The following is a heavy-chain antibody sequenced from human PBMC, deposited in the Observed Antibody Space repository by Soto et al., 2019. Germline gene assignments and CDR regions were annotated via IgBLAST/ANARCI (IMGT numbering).Heavy chain of an antibody. Sequence: EVQLVESGGGLVQPGGSLRLSCAASGFTFSSYSMNWVRQAPGQGLEGVSYISSSSSTIYYADSEKGRFTISRDNAKNSLYLQMNSLRAEDTAVYYCAGDKYYDILPWFDPWGQGTLVTVSS. CDR1: GFTFSSYS. J-gene: IGHJ5*02. V-gene: IGHV3-48*01. CDR3: AGDKYYDILPWFDP. D-gene: IGHD3-9*01. CDR2: ISSSSSTI.